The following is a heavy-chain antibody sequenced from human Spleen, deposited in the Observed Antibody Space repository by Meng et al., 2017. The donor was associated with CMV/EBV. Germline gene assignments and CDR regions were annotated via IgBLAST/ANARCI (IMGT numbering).Heavy chain of an antibody. CDR1: RFISSDYG. CDR3: ARGLQSSPRDAYNI. V-gene: IGHV3-30*03. J-gene: IGHJ3*02. CDR2: ISYDGSQR. Sequence: SRFISSDYGMHWVRQAPGRGREWVAVISYDGSQRYYSDSMKGRFTISRDNSKNSVFLQMNSLRAEDTALYYCARGLQSSPRDAYNIWGQGTLVTVSS. D-gene: IGHD3-16*01.